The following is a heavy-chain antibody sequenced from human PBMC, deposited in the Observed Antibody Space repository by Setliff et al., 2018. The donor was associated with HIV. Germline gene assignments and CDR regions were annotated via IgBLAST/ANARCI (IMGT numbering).Heavy chain of an antibody. Sequence: SETLSLTCTVSGGSISSYYWSWIRQPPGKGLEWIGYIYTSGSTNYNPSLKSRVTISVDTSKNQFSLKLSSVTAADTAVYYCARVERYCSGYYSPYFDYWGQGALVTVSS. V-gene: IGHV4-4*08. CDR1: GGSISSYY. J-gene: IGHJ4*02. CDR2: IYTSGST. CDR3: ARVERYCSGYYSPYFDY. D-gene: IGHD2-15*01.